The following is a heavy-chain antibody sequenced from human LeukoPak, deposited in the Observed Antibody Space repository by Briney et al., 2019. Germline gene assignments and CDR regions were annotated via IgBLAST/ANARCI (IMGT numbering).Heavy chain of an antibody. Sequence: GGTLRLPCVSSGFTFSSYWMHWVRQAPGKGLVWVSRISNDGSSMNYADSVKGRFTISRDNAKNTLFLQMNSLRVEDTAVYYCARVGATSWYWGQGTLVTVSS. D-gene: IGHD1-26*01. J-gene: IGHJ4*02. CDR1: GFTFSSYW. CDR2: ISNDGSSM. V-gene: IGHV3-74*01. CDR3: ARVGATSWY.